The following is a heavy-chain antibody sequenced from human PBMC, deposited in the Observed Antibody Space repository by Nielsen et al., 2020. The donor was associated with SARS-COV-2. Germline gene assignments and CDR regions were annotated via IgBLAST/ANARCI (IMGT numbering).Heavy chain of an antibody. Sequence: ASVKVSCKTSEYTFTSDHMHWVRQAPGQGFEWMGIINPSGDYTTYAQRFQGRVTVTRDTSTSTVYMELSSLRSKDTAVYYCASDRTGSWTLDYWGQGTLVTVSS. V-gene: IGHV1-46*01. CDR1: EYTFTSDH. D-gene: IGHD6-13*01. CDR3: ASDRTGSWTLDY. J-gene: IGHJ4*02. CDR2: INPSGDYT.